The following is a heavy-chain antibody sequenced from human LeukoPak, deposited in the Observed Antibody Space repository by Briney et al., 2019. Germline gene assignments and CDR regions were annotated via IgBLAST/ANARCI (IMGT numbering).Heavy chain of an antibody. D-gene: IGHD3-22*01. Sequence: GESLKISCKGSGYSFTSYWIGWARQMPGKGLEWMGIIYPGDSDTRYSPSFQGQVTISADKSISTAYLQWSSLKASDTAMYYCARLDGRSYYDSSGINGLDYWGQGTLVTVSS. CDR1: GYSFTSYW. V-gene: IGHV5-51*01. CDR3: ARLDGRSYYDSSGINGLDY. CDR2: IYPGDSDT. J-gene: IGHJ4*02.